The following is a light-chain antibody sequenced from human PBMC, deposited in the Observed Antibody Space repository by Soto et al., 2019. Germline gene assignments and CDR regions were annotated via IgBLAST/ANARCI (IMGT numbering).Light chain of an antibody. CDR1: TSDVGGYDY. CDR3: SSYLGSSTLSGV. CDR2: DVS. V-gene: IGLV2-14*01. J-gene: IGLJ1*01. Sequence: QSVLTQPASVSGSPGQSITVSCTGTTSDVGGYDYVAWYQQHPGKAPKLMICDVSSRPSGVSNRFSGSKSGNTASLTISRLQAEDEADYYCSSYLGSSTLSGVFGTGTKVTVL.